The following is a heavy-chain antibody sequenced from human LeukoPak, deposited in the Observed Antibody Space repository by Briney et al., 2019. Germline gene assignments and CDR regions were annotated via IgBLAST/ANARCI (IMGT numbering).Heavy chain of an antibody. V-gene: IGHV3-53*01. CDR2: IYSGGST. D-gene: IGHD3-22*01. CDR1: GFTFSSYA. Sequence: PGGSLRLSCAASGFTFSSYAMSWVRQAPGKGLEWVSVIYSGGSTYYADSVKGRFTISRDNSKNTLYLQMNSLRAEDTAVYYCARTYYYDIPLDYWGQGTLVTVSS. J-gene: IGHJ4*02. CDR3: ARTYYYDIPLDY.